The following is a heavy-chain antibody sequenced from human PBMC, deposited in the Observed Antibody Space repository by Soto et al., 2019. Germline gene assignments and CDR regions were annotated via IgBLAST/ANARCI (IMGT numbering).Heavy chain of an antibody. J-gene: IGHJ4*02. D-gene: IGHD3-9*01. Sequence: SETLSLTCAVYGGSFSDYYWSLIRQPQGKGLEWIGEINHSGSTNYNPSLKSRVTISVDTSKNQFSLKLSSVTAADTAVYYCAVGRYYDILTGYYPSVDYWGQGTLVTVSS. V-gene: IGHV4-34*01. CDR2: INHSGST. CDR3: AVGRYYDILTGYYPSVDY. CDR1: GGSFSDYY.